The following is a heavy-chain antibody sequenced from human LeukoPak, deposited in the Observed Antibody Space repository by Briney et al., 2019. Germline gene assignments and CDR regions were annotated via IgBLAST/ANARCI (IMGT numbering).Heavy chain of an antibody. J-gene: IGHJ6*02. V-gene: IGHV1-24*01. CDR3: ATVYDFWSGLGRGAHHYGMDV. D-gene: IGHD3-3*01. CDR2: FDPEDGET. CDR1: GYALTELS. Sequence: ASVKVSCKVSGYALTELSMHWVRQAPGKGLEWMGGFDPEDGETIYAQKFQGRVTMTEDTSTDTAYMELSSLRSEDTAVYYCATVYDFWSGLGRGAHHYGMDVWGQGTTVTVSS.